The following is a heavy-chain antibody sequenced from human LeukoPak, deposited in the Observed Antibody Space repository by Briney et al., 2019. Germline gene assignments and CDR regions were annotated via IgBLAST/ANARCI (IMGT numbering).Heavy chain of an antibody. CDR1: GGSISSYY. D-gene: IGHD6-13*01. J-gene: IGHJ4*02. Sequence: PSETLSLTFTVSGGSISSYYWSWIRQPPGKGLEWIGYIYYSGSTNYNPSLKSRVTISVDTSKNQFSLKLSSVTAADTAVYYCARGHGKGSSSWYPFDYWGQGTLVTVSS. CDR3: ARGHGKGSSSWYPFDY. CDR2: IYYSGST. V-gene: IGHV4-59*12.